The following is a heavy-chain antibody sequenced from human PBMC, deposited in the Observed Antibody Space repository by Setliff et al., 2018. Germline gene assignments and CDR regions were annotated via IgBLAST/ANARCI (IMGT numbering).Heavy chain of an antibody. CDR3: FGAGTCSY. Sequence: GGSLRLSCTASGFTFRSYHMSWVRQAPGKGLEWVSSIISGDDTRYPDSVQGRFTISRDNSKNTLYLQMNSLRAEDTAMYYCFGAGTCSYWGQGTLVTVSS. J-gene: IGHJ4*02. CDR1: GFTFRSYH. V-gene: IGHV3-23*01. D-gene: IGHD3-10*01. CDR2: IISGDDT.